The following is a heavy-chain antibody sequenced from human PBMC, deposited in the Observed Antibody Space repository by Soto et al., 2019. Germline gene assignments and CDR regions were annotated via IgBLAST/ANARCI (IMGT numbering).Heavy chain of an antibody. D-gene: IGHD3-3*01. CDR1: GFTFSSYW. CDR2: IKQDGSEK. J-gene: IGHJ4*02. Sequence: GGSLRLSCAASGFTFSSYWMSWVRQAPGKGLEWVANIKQDGSEKYYVDSGKGRFTISRDNAKNSLYLQMNSLRAEDTAVYYCARSPHLRYYDFWSGYFDYWGQGTLVTVSS. CDR3: ARSPHLRYYDFWSGYFDY. V-gene: IGHV3-7*01.